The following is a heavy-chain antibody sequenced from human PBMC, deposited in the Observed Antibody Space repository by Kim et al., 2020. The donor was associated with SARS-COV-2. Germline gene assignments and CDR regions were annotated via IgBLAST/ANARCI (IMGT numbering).Heavy chain of an antibody. D-gene: IGHD2-21*01. CDR3: VKGAGLLLPYPFDI. CDR2: ITGPGSDI. Sequence: GGSLRLSCEASGFTFSNCAMYWVRQAPGKGLQWVSAITGPGSDIYYADSVRGRFTVSRDNSKNTVFLQMDSLRADDTAFYFCVKGAGLLLPYPFDIWGQGTLVSVSS. CDR1: GFTFSNCA. V-gene: IGHV3-23*01. J-gene: IGHJ3*02.